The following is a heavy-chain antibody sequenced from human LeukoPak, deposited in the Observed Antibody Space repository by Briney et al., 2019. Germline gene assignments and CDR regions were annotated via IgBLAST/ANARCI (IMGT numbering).Heavy chain of an antibody. V-gene: IGHV3-7*01. CDR2: IKQDGSEK. D-gene: IGHD1-14*01. CDR3: ARETTRLEVDHYFDY. J-gene: IGHJ4*02. Sequence: GALRLSCAASGFTFSSYWMSWVRQAPGKGLVWGANIKQDGSEKYYVDSVKGRFTISRDNAKNSLYLQMNSLRAEDTAMYYCARETTRLEVDHYFDYWGQGTLVTVSS. CDR1: GFTFSSYW.